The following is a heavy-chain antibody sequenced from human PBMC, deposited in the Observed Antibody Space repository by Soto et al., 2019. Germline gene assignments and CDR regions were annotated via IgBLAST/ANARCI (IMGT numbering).Heavy chain of an antibody. Sequence: PGGSLRLSCAASGFTFSSYAMHWVRQAPGKRLEWVAVISYDGSNKYYADSVKGRFTISRDNSKNTLYLQMNSLRAEDTAVYYCARPLRDTAMAVTPFDYWGQGTLVTVSS. V-gene: IGHV3-30-3*01. CDR3: ARPLRDTAMAVTPFDY. D-gene: IGHD5-18*01. J-gene: IGHJ4*02. CDR1: GFTFSSYA. CDR2: ISYDGSNK.